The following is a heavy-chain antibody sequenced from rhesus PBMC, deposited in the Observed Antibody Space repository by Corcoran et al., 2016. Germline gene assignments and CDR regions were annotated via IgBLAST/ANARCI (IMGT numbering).Heavy chain of an antibody. CDR3: TRSRGYSYSFPSYFDY. CDR2: ISYTVKNI. Sequence: EVQLVESGGGLVQPGGSLRLSCAASGFTFSSYDMSWVRQAPGKGLDWVSYISYTVKNIYYADSVKGRFTISRDNAKNSLSLQMSSLRAEDTAVYYCTRSRGYSYSFPSYFDYWGQGVLVTVSS. CDR1: GFTFSSYD. D-gene: IGHD5-12*01. J-gene: IGHJ4*01. V-gene: IGHV3-136*01.